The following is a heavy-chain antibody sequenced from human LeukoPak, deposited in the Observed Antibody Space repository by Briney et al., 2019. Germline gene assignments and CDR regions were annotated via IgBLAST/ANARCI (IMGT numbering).Heavy chain of an antibody. Sequence: GRSLRLSCAASGFTFSSYGMHWVRQAPGKGLEWVAVISYDGSNKYYADSVKGRFTISRDNSKNTLYLQINSLRAEDTAVYYCAKLGYCSGGSCYPFDYWGQGTLVTVSS. J-gene: IGHJ4*02. V-gene: IGHV3-30*18. CDR2: ISYDGSNK. CDR3: AKLGYCSGGSCYPFDY. CDR1: GFTFSSYG. D-gene: IGHD2-15*01.